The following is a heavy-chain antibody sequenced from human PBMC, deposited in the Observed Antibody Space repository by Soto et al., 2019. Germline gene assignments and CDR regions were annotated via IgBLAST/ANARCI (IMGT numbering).Heavy chain of an antibody. CDR1: GFALNTRGVG. J-gene: IGHJ4*02. V-gene: IGHV2-5*01. Sequence: QITLKESGPTLVKPTQTLTLTCTFSGFALNTRGVGVGWIRQPPGKALEWLALIYWNDDYRYSPSLKTRLTIAKDTYKNQVVLTMTNMDPVDTATYYCAQSQGLWDHFDYWGQGTLVTVSS. CDR3: AQSQGLWDHFDY. CDR2: IYWNDDY. D-gene: IGHD1-26*01.